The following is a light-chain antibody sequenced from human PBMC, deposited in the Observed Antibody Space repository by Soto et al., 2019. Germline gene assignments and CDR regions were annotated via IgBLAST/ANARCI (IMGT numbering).Light chain of an antibody. CDR3: QQYNDWHPLT. CDR2: GAT. V-gene: IGKV3-15*01. Sequence: EIVMTQSPVTLSVSPGERATLSCRASQSVNSNLAWYQQKPGQAPRLLVYGATTRATAIPARFSGSGSGTEFTLTISSLQSEDFAVYYCQQYNDWHPLTFGGGTKVEIK. CDR1: QSVNSN. J-gene: IGKJ4*01.